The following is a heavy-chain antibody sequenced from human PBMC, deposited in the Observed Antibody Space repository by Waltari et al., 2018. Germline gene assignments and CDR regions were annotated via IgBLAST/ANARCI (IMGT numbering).Heavy chain of an antibody. D-gene: IGHD3-22*01. CDR2: IYYSGST. V-gene: IGHV4-59*01. CDR1: GGSISSYY. CDR3: ARDSHYYDSSGYRRAFDI. Sequence: QVQLQESGPGLVKPSETLSLTYTVSGGSISSYYWSWIRQPPGKGLEWIGYIYYSGSTNYNPSLKSRVTISVDTSKNQFSLKLSSVTAADTAVYYCARDSHYYDSSGYRRAFDIWGQGTMVTVSS. J-gene: IGHJ3*02.